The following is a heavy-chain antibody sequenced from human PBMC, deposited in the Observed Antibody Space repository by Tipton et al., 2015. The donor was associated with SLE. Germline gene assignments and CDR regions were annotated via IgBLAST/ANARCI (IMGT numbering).Heavy chain of an antibody. Sequence: LRLSCAASGFTVSSNYMSWIRQPPGKGLEWIGEINHSGSTNYNPSLKSRVTISVDTSKNQFSLKLSSVTAADTAVYYCVRPGGGFDYWGQGTLVTVSS. V-gene: IGHV4-34*08. CDR3: VRPGGGFDY. CDR2: INHSGST. D-gene: IGHD2-15*01. J-gene: IGHJ4*02. CDR1: GFTVSSNY.